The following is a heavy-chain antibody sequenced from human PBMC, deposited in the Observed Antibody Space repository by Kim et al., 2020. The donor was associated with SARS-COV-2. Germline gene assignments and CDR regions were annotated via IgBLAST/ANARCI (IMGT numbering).Heavy chain of an antibody. CDR3: ATTTSTTGT. J-gene: IGHJ5*02. D-gene: IGHD3-9*01. V-gene: IGHV3-7*03. CDR1: EFTFRNSW. Sequence: GGSLRLSCAALEFTFRNSWMNWVSQAPGKGMEWVASIKQDGSEKNYVDSGKGRFSISRDNAKNSLYLQMNSLRAEDTAVYYCATTTSTTGTWGQGTLVTVSS. CDR2: IKQDGSEK.